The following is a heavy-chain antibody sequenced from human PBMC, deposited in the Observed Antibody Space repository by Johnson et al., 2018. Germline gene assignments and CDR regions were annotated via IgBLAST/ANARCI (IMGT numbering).Heavy chain of an antibody. CDR2: VSHSGST. Sequence: QVQLQESGPGLVKPSETLSLTCTVSGGSFSTYYWSWIRQPPGKGLEWIGYVSHSGSTHYNHSLESRVTISVDTSKNQFSLRLSSVTAADTAVYYCARHYCDSCGTYFQYWGQGTLVTVSS. V-gene: IGHV4-59*01. J-gene: IGHJ1*01. CDR1: GGSFSTYY. CDR3: ARHYCDSCGTYFQY. D-gene: IGHD3-22*01.